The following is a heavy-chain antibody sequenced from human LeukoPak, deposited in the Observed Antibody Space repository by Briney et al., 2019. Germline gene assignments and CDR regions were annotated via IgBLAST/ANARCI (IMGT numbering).Heavy chain of an antibody. J-gene: IGHJ4*02. CDR1: GFTVSSNY. CDR3: ARHSYGYRLADY. D-gene: IGHD5-18*01. V-gene: IGHV3-53*01. Sequence: PGGSLRLSCAASGFTVSSNYMSWVRQAPGKGLEWVSVIYSGGSTYYADSVKGRFTISRDNSKNTLYLQMNSLRAEDTAVYYCARHSYGYRLADYWGQGTLVTVSS. CDR2: IYSGGST.